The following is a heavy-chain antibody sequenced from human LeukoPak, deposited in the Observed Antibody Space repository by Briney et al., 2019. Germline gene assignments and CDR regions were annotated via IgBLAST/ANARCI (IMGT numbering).Heavy chain of an antibody. J-gene: IGHJ6*02. CDR1: GFTFSRYS. D-gene: IGHD5-18*01. V-gene: IGHV3-30*18. Sequence: GGSLRLSCVASGFTFSRYSMNWVRQAPGKGLEWVAVISYDGSSKYYADSVKGRFTISRDNAKNSLYLQMNSLRAEDTALYYCAKGNTAMVTGYYYGMDVWGQGTTVTVSS. CDR2: ISYDGSSK. CDR3: AKGNTAMVTGYYYGMDV.